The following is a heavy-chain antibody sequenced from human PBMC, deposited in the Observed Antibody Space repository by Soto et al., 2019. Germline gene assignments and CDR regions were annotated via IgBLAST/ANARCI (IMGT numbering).Heavy chain of an antibody. V-gene: IGHV4-31*02. CDR2: VDYFGKA. CDR1: GDSIRSGSSY. D-gene: IGHD1-1*01. CDR3: VRDRAGNPGYDHYFDF. J-gene: IGHJ4*02. Sequence: SETLSLTCTVSGDSIRSGSSYWTWIRQYPGKGLEWIGFVDYFGKAVYNPSLKRRITISVDTSKNHFSLTLKSVTAADTAIYYCVRDRAGNPGYDHYFDFWGQGTRVTVSS.